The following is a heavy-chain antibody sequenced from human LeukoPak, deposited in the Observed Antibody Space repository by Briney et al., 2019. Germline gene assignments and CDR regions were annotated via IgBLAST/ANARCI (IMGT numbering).Heavy chain of an antibody. J-gene: IGHJ4*02. CDR2: FDPEDGET. V-gene: IGHV1-24*01. Sequence: ASVKVSCKVSGYRLTELSMHWVRQAPGKGLEWMGGFDPEDGETIYAQKFQGRVTMTEDTSTDTAYMELSSLRSEDTAVYYCATGSLYDYVWGSYRYTPQYYFDYWGQGTLVTVPS. CDR1: GYRLTELS. CDR3: ATGSLYDYVWGSYRYTPQYYFDY. D-gene: IGHD3-16*02.